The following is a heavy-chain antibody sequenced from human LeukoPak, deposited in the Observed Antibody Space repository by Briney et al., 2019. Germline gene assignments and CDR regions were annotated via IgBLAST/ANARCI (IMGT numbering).Heavy chain of an antibody. D-gene: IGHD2-2*01. CDR2: IYYSGST. CDR3: ARVLGYCSSTSCHDYYGMDV. V-gene: IGHV4-59*01. Sequence: SETLSLTCAVYGGSFSGYYWSWIRQPPGKGLEWIGYIYYSGSTNYNPSLRSRVTISVDTSKNQFSLKLSSVTAGDTAVYYCARVLGYCSSTSCHDYYGMDVWGQGTTVTVSS. J-gene: IGHJ6*02. CDR1: GGSFSGYY.